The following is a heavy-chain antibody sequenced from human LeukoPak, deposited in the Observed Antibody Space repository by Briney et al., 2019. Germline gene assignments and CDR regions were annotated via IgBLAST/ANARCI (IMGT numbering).Heavy chain of an antibody. Sequence: PSETLSLTCTVSGGSISSSSSYWGWIRQPPGKGLEWIGSIYYSGSTYYNPSLKSRVTISVDTSKNQFSLKLSSVTAADTAVYYCARRDNWGYFDYWGQGTLVTVSS. V-gene: IGHV4-39*01. J-gene: IGHJ4*02. D-gene: IGHD7-27*01. CDR1: GGSISSSSSY. CDR3: ARRDNWGYFDY. CDR2: IYYSGST.